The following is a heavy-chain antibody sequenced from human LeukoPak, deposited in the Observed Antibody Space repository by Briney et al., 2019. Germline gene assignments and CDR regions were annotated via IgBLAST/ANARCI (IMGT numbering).Heavy chain of an antibody. CDR3: ARLHNYDFWSGFPEGEYYFDY. CDR1: GGSISSYY. V-gene: IGHV4-59*08. D-gene: IGHD3-3*01. Sequence: SETLSLTCTVSGGSISSYYWSWIRQPPGKGLEWIGYIYYSGSTNYNPSLKSRVTISVDTSKNQFSLKLSPVTAADTAVYYCARLHNYDFWSGFPEGEYYFDYWGQGTLVTVSS. J-gene: IGHJ4*02. CDR2: IYYSGST.